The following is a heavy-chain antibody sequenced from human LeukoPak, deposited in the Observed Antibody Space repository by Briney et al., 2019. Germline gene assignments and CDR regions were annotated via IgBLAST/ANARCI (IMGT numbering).Heavy chain of an antibody. CDR3: AMRQVGANPFDR. CDR2: ITSDSATI. CDR1: GFTFSTYN. J-gene: IGHJ4*02. V-gene: IGHV3-48*01. Sequence: PGGSLRLSCAASGFTFSTYNMNWVRQAPGKGLEWVSYITSDSATIYYADSVKGRFTISRDNAKTSLYLQMNSLGGEDTAVYYCAMRQVGANPFDRWGQGTLVTVSS. D-gene: IGHD1-26*01.